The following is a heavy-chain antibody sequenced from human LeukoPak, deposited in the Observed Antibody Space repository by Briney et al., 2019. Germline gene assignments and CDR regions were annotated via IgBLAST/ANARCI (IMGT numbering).Heavy chain of an antibody. V-gene: IGHV5-51*01. J-gene: IGHJ3*02. CDR3: ARGPLYYYDSSGYYGAFDI. CDR1: GHSFTSYW. D-gene: IGHD3-22*01. Sequence: GESLKISCKGSGHSFTSYWIGWVRQMPGKGLEWMGIIYPGDSDTRYSPSFQGQVTISADKSISTAYLQWSSLKASDTAMYYCARGPLYYYDSSGYYGAFDIWGQGTMVTVSS. CDR2: IYPGDSDT.